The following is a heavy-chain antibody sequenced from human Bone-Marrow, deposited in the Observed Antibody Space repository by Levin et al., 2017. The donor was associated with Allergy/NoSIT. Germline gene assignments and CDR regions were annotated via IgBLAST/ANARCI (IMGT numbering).Heavy chain of an antibody. Sequence: ASETLSLTCTVSGGSINSYYWSWIRQPPGKGLEWIGYIYYSGSTNYNPSLKSRVTISLDTPKNQFSLKLSSVTAADTAMYYCARILAGITPRPWWFDPWGQGTLVTVSS. J-gene: IGHJ5*02. CDR1: GGSINSYY. CDR3: ARILAGITPRPWWFDP. CDR2: IYYSGST. V-gene: IGHV4-59*01. D-gene: IGHD6-6*01.